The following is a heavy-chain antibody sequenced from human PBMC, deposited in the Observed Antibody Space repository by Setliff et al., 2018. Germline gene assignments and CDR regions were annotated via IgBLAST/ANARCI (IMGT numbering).Heavy chain of an antibody. J-gene: IGHJ4*01. CDR2: ISYSGTP. V-gene: IGHV4-39*01. CDR1: DDSFTSSRYY. D-gene: IGHD2-15*01. CDR3: VRPGGTTVVARHFDY. Sequence: SETLSLTRTVSDDSFTSSRYYWGWIRQAPGSGLEWIGSISYSGTPYYNASVESRVTISIDTSRNQFSLELRSVTVADTATYYCVRPGGTTVVARHFDYWGSGILVTVSS.